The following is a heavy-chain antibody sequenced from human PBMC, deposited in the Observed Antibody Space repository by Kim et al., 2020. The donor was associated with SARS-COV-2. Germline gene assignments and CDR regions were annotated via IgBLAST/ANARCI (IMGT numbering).Heavy chain of an antibody. Sequence: GGSLRLSCAASGFTFSNYAMSWVRQAPGKGLEWVSSVSGSGAATYYADSVTGRFTITRDNFDNTLHLQMNSLRPGATAVYWCAYDPQLGDGYDFSYCGQGTLVTVSS. CDR3: AYDPQLGDGYDFSY. V-gene: IGHV3-23*01. CDR1: GFTFSNYA. J-gene: IGHJ4*02. CDR2: VSGSGAAT. D-gene: IGHD6-13*01.